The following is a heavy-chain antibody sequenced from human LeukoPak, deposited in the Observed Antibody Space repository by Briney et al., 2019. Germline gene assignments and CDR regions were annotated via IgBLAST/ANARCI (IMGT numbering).Heavy chain of an antibody. V-gene: IGHV4-34*01. D-gene: IGHD2-2*01. J-gene: IGHJ4*02. Sequence: NHSARTHYNPSLKSRVTISVDTSKNQSSLKLSSVTAADTAVYYCARGRIPYCSSTSCLTNYWGQGTLVTVSS. CDR3: ARGRIPYCSSTSCLTNY. CDR2: NHSART.